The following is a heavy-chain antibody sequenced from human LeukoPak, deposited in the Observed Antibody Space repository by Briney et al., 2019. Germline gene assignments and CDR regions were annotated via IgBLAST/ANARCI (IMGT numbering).Heavy chain of an antibody. J-gene: IGHJ3*02. Sequence: PSETLSLTCTVSGGSISRDYWNWIRQPPGKGLEWIGDIDYSGRTNYNPSLKSRVTISVDTSKNQFSLKLSPVTAADTAVYYCARHLWRGGTTDSFDIWGQGTMVSVSS. CDR3: ARHLWRGGTTDSFDI. CDR1: GGSISRDY. CDR2: IDYSGRT. D-gene: IGHD3-10*01. V-gene: IGHV4-59*08.